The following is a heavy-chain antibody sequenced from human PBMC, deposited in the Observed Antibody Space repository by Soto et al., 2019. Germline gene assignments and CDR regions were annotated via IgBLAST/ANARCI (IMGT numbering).Heavy chain of an antibody. J-gene: IGHJ4*02. D-gene: IGHD2-21*01. CDR2: INPNSGGT. Sequence: GASVKVSCEASGYTFTGYYMHCVRQAPGQGLEWMGWINPNSGGTNYAQKFQGWVTMTRDTSISTAYMELSRLRSDDTAVYYCARGFLGPGTPRFDYWGQGTLVTVSS. CDR3: ARGFLGPGTPRFDY. CDR1: GYTFTGYY. V-gene: IGHV1-2*04.